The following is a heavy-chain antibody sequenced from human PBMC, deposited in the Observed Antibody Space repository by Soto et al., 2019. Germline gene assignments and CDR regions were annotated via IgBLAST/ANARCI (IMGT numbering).Heavy chain of an antibody. V-gene: IGHV3-33*01. CDR1: GFTFSSYG. J-gene: IGHJ4*02. CDR3: AVDYYDSSGPLDY. Sequence: GGSLGLSCAASGFTFSSYGMHWVRQAPGKGLEWVAVIWYDGSNKYYADSVKGRFTISRDNSKNTLYLQMNSLRAEDTAVYYCAVDYYDSSGPLDYWGQGPLVTASS. D-gene: IGHD3-22*01. CDR2: IWYDGSNK.